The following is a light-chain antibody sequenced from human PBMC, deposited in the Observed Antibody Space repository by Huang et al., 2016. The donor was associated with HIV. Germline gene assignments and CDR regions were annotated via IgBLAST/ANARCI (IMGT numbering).Light chain of an antibody. J-gene: IGKJ4*01. CDR3: QQLNSYPLT. Sequence: IQLTQSPSSLSASIGDRVTFTCRASQGICSYLAWYQLKPGKAPNLLIYPAATLQSGVPSRFSGSRSATDFTLTISSLQPEDFATYYCQQLNSYPLTFGGGTRVEVK. CDR2: PAA. CDR1: QGICSY. V-gene: IGKV1-9*01.